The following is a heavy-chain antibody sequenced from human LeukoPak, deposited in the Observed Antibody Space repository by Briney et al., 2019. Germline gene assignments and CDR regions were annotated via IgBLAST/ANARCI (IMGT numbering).Heavy chain of an antibody. CDR3: ARGPPYSSSWYRGTRFGFDP. D-gene: IGHD6-13*01. CDR1: GGSFSGYY. CDR2: INHSGST. Sequence: SETLSLTCAVYGGSFSGYYWSWIRQPPGKGLEWIGEINHSGSTNYNPSLKSRVTISVGTSKNQFSLKLSSVTAADTAVYYCARGPPYSSSWYRGTRFGFDPWGQGTLVTVSS. J-gene: IGHJ5*02. V-gene: IGHV4-34*01.